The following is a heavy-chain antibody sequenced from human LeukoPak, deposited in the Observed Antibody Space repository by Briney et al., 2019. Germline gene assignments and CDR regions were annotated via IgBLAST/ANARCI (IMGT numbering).Heavy chain of an antibody. V-gene: IGHV1-24*01. CDR3: ATIPDYGGNSAADY. J-gene: IGHJ4*02. Sequence: ASVTVSCKVSGYTLTELSMHWVRQAPGKGLEWMGGFDPEYGETIYAQKFQGRVTMTEDTSTDTAYMELSSLRSEDTAVYYCATIPDYGGNSAADYWGQGALVTVSS. CDR1: GYTLTELS. D-gene: IGHD4-23*01. CDR2: FDPEYGET.